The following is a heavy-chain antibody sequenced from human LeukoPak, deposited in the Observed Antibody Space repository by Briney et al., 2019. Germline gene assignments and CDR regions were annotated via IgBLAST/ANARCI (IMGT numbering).Heavy chain of an antibody. CDR1: GGSISSSNW. D-gene: IGHD2-15*01. Sequence: PSGTPSLTCAVSGGSISSSNWWSWIRQPAGKGLEWIGRIYTSGSTNYNPSLKSRVTISVDTSKNQFSLKLSSVTAADTAVYYCARDLGSGRKLDYWGQGTLVTVSS. J-gene: IGHJ4*02. V-gene: IGHV4-61*02. CDR3: ARDLGSGRKLDY. CDR2: IYTSGST.